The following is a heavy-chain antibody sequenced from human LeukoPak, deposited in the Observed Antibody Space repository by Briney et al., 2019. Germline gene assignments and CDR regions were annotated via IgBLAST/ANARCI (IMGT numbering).Heavy chain of an antibody. J-gene: IGHJ3*01. D-gene: IGHD3-3*01. CDR2: INGDGSTT. V-gene: IGHV3-74*01. CDR1: GFSFRSCW. CDR3: ASLVGGYYPPVEAFDV. Sequence: GGSLRLSCAASGFSFRSCWMHWVRQAPGKELVWVSRINGDGSTTNYADSVRGRFTISRDNAKNTLYLQMDSLRADDSAVYFCASLVGGYYPPVEAFDVWGQGTMVTVSS.